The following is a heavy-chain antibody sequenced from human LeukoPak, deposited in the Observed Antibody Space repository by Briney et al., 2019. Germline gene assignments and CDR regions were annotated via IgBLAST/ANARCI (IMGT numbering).Heavy chain of an antibody. CDR1: GGSISSRSYY. J-gene: IGHJ3*02. CDR2: IYYSGIT. D-gene: IGHD3-3*01. Sequence: PSETLSLTCTVSGGSISSRSYYWGWIRQPPGKGLEWIGSIYYSGITYYNPSLKSRVTISVDTSKNQFSLKLSSVTVADTALYYCARLGERGVTIFGLIITPDAFDIWGQGTMVTASS. CDR3: ARLGERGVTIFGLIITPDAFDI. V-gene: IGHV4-39*07.